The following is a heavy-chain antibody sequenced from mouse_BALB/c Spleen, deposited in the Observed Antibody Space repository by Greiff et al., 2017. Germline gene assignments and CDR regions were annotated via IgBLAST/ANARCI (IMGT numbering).Heavy chain of an antibody. CDR1: GFSLTSYG. CDR2: IWRGGST. V-gene: IGHV2-5-1*01. Sequence: VQLQQSGPSLVQPSQSLSITCTVSGFSLTSYGVHWVRQSPGKGLEWLGVIWRGGSTDYNAAFMSRLSITKDNSKSQVFFKMNSLQANDTAIYYCARTGWRPYYYAMDYWGQGTSVTVSS. J-gene: IGHJ4*01. CDR3: ARTGWRPYYYAMDY. D-gene: IGHD3-1*01.